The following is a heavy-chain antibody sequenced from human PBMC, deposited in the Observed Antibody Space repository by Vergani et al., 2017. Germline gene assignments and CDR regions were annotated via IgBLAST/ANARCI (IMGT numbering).Heavy chain of an antibody. CDR3: ARDKVDTAMVTPPWFDP. V-gene: IGHV3-20*04. CDR2: INWNGGST. Sequence: EVQLVESGGGVVRPGGSLRLSCAASGFTFDDYGMSWVRQAPGKGLEWVSGINWNGGSTGYADSVKGRFTISRDNAKNSLYLQMNSLRAEDTALYYCARDKVDTAMVTPPWFDPWGQGTLVTVSS. CDR1: GFTFDDYG. J-gene: IGHJ5*02. D-gene: IGHD5-18*01.